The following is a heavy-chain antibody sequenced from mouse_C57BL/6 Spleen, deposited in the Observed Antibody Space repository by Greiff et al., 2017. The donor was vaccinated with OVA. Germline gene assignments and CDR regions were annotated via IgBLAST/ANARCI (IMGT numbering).Heavy chain of an antibody. Sequence: QVQLQQPGAELVRPGSSVKLSCKASGSTFTSYWMHWVKQRPIQGLEWIGNIDPSDSETHYTQKFKDKATLTVDKSSSTAYMQLSSLTSEDSAVYYCARWGDYYGYDRAMDYWGQGTSVTVSS. CDR3: ARWGDYYGYDRAMDY. J-gene: IGHJ4*01. V-gene: IGHV1-52*01. CDR2: IDPSDSET. CDR1: GSTFTSYW. D-gene: IGHD2-2*01.